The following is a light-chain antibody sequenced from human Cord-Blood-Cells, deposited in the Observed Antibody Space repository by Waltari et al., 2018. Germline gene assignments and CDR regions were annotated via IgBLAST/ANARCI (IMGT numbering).Light chain of an antibody. CDR1: QSVSSY. V-gene: IGKV3-11*01. CDR3: QQRSNWPP. Sequence: EIVLTQSPATLSLSPGERATLSCRASQSVSSYLAWYQQKPGQAPRLLIYDASNRATGVPAMFSSSGSGTDFTLTISSLEPEEVAVYYCQQRSNWPPFGGGTTVEIK. CDR2: DAS. J-gene: IGKJ4*01.